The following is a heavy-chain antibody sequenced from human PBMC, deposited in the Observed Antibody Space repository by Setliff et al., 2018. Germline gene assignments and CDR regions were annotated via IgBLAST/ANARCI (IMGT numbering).Heavy chain of an antibody. CDR1: GYTFTDYW. V-gene: IGHV5-51*01. J-gene: IGHJ6*03. CDR2: IFPGNSAT. Sequence: PGDSLKISCKPSGYTFTDYWIGWVRQMPGKGLECMGIIFPGNSATKYSPSFQGQVTMSADKSISTAYLQWSSLKASDTDIYYCARVGDYMGFYYNYYMDVWGKGATVTVSS. CDR3: ARVGDYMGFYYNYYMDV. D-gene: IGHD3-10*01.